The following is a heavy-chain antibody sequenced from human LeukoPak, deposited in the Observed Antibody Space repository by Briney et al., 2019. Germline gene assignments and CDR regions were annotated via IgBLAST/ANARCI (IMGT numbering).Heavy chain of an antibody. J-gene: IGHJ6*02. D-gene: IGHD6-13*01. CDR1: GFTFSSSA. V-gene: IGHV3-23*01. CDR2: ISNNGGYT. Sequence: GSLRLSCAASGFTFSSSAMSWVRQAPGKGLEWVSAISNNGGYTYYADSVQGRFTISKDNSKNTVYLQMSSLRVDDTAVYYCAKAASSSWPSYYYGMDVWGQGTTVTVSS. CDR3: AKAASSSWPSYYYGMDV.